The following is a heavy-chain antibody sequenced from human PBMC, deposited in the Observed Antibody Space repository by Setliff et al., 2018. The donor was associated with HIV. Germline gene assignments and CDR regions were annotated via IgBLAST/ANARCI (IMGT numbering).Heavy chain of an antibody. CDR1: GGSINRGDYY. V-gene: IGHV4-30-4*08. D-gene: IGHD3-16*02. Sequence: SETLSLTCTVSGGSINRGDYYCTWIRQSPGKGLEFIGYIFYNGNTYYNPSLRSRVAISIDTSKNQFSLTLRSVTAADTAVYYCARESLNLGELSSNPDASDIWGQGTMVTVSS. CDR2: IFYNGNT. J-gene: IGHJ3*02. CDR3: ARESLNLGELSSNPDASDI.